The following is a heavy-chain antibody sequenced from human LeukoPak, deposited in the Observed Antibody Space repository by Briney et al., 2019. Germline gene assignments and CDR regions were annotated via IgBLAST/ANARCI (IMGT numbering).Heavy chain of an antibody. CDR1: GFTVSSNY. D-gene: IGHD1-26*01. V-gene: IGHV3-66*01. CDR3: AKSGSYYGFDYFDY. J-gene: IGHJ4*02. Sequence: GGSLRLSCAASGFTVSSNYMSWVRQAPGKGLEWVSVIYSGGSTYYADSVKGRFTISRDNSKNTLYLQMNSLGAEDTAVYYCAKSGSYYGFDYFDYWGRGTLVTVSS. CDR2: IYSGGST.